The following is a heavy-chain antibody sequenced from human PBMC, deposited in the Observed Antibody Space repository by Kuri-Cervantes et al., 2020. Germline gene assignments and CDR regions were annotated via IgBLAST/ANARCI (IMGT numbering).Heavy chain of an antibody. CDR3: ARPLGYCTGGVCYPPYYFDY. CDR2: ISPTGDTT. V-gene: IGHV3-23*01. D-gene: IGHD2-8*02. Sequence: GGSLRLSCAASGFTFSTSAMAWVRQAPGKGLECVSGISPTGDTTYYVDSVKGRLTISRDNAKNSLYLQMNSLRAEDTAVYYCARPLGYCTGGVCYPPYYFDYRGQGTMVTVSS. CDR1: GFTFSTSA. J-gene: IGHJ4*02.